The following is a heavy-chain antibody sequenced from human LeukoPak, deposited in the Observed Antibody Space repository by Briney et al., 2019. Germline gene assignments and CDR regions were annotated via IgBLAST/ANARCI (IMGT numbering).Heavy chain of an antibody. V-gene: IGHV3-30*18. D-gene: IGHD3-9*01. CDR3: AKGRYFDWFKGDAFDI. Sequence: PGGSLRLSCAASGFTFSSYGMHWVRQAPGKGLEWVAVISYDGSNKYYADSVKGRFTISRDNSKNTLYLQMNSLRAEDTAVYYCAKGRYFDWFKGDAFDIWGQGTMVTVSS. J-gene: IGHJ3*02. CDR2: ISYDGSNK. CDR1: GFTFSSYG.